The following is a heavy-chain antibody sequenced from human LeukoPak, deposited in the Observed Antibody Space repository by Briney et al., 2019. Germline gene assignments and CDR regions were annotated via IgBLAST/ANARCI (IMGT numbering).Heavy chain of an antibody. D-gene: IGHD6-19*01. V-gene: IGHV3-64*04. CDR3: AKGSSSGWRLGRNDY. Sequence: GGSLRLSCSASGFTFNRFYLHWVRQAPGKGLEFVSHISSDGATTYYADSVKGRFTISRDNSKNTLCLQTNSLRAEDTAVYYCAKGSSSGWRLGRNDYWGQGTLVTVSS. J-gene: IGHJ4*02. CDR2: ISSDGATT. CDR1: GFTFNRFY.